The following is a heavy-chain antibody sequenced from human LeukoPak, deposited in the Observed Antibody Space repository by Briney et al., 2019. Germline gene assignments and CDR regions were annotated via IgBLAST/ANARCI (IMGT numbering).Heavy chain of an antibody. CDR2: INHSGST. D-gene: IGHD3-3*01. CDR3: ARGVRGFWSGYPLGAFDI. Sequence: PETLSLTCAVYGGSFSGYYWSWIRQPPGKGLEWIGEINHSGSTNYNPSLKSRVTISVDTSKNQFSLKLSSVTAADTAVYYCARGVRGFWSGYPLGAFDIWGQGTMVTVSS. J-gene: IGHJ3*02. V-gene: IGHV4-34*01. CDR1: GGSFSGYY.